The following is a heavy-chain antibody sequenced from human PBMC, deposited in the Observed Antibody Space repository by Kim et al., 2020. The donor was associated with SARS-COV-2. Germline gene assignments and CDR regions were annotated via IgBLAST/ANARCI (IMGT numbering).Heavy chain of an antibody. CDR1: GGSFSGYY. CDR3: ARGHSSGYLGY. J-gene: IGHJ4*02. D-gene: IGHD3-22*01. Sequence: SETLSLTCAVYGGSFSGYYWSWIRQPPGKGLEWIGEINHSGSTNYNPSLKSRVTISVDTSKNQFSLKLSSVTAADTAVYYCARGHSSGYLGYWGQGTLVT. V-gene: IGHV4-34*01. CDR2: INHSGST.